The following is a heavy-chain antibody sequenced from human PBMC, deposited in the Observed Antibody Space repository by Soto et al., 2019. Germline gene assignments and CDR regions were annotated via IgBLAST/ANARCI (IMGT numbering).Heavy chain of an antibody. CDR2: INAGNGNT. J-gene: IGHJ6*02. CDR1: GYTFTSYA. D-gene: IGHD4-4*01. Sequence: ASVKVSCKASGYTFTSYAMHWVRQAPGQRLEWMGWINAGNGNTKYSQKFQGRVTITRDTSASTAYMELSSLRAEDTAVYYCAKSGGGVTKHLGYYYGMDVWGQGTMVTVSS. CDR3: AKSGGGVTKHLGYYYGMDV. V-gene: IGHV1-3*01.